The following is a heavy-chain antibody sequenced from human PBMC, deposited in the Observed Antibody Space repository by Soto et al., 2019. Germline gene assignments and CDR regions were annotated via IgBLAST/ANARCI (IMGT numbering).Heavy chain of an antibody. CDR1: GGSVSSGSYY. D-gene: IGHD3-22*01. Sequence: PSETLSLTCTVSGGSVSSGSYYWSWIRQPPGKGLEWIGYIYYSGSTNYNPSLKRRVTISVDTSKNQFSLKLSSVTAADTAVYYCARTYYYDSSGYFRGSWFDPWGQGTLVTVSS. CDR3: ARTYYYDSSGYFRGSWFDP. J-gene: IGHJ5*02. V-gene: IGHV4-61*01. CDR2: IYYSGST.